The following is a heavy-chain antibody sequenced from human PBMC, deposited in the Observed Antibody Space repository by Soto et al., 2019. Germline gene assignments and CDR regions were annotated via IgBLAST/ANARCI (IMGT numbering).Heavy chain of an antibody. Sequence: ASVKVSCKASGYTFTSYGISWVRQAPGQGLEWMGWISAYNGNTNYAQKLQGRVTMTTDTSTSTAYMELRSLRSDDTAVYYCARDYDILTGYYGMDVWGQGTTVTVSS. CDR2: ISAYNGNT. CDR3: ARDYDILTGYYGMDV. J-gene: IGHJ6*02. V-gene: IGHV1-18*01. CDR1: GYTFTSYG. D-gene: IGHD3-9*01.